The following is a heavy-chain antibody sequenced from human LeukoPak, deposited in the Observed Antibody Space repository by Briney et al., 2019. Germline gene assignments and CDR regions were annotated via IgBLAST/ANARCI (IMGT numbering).Heavy chain of an antibody. CDR3: AREGFSAGYYYMDV. V-gene: IGHV4-59*01. CDR2: IYSSGST. D-gene: IGHD1-26*01. CDR1: GGSISQYY. Sequence: SETLSLTCSVSGGSISQYYWGWIRQPPGKRLEWMGQIYSSGSTDYNPSLKSRVSISMDSSEHQFSLKLSSPTAADTAVYSCAREGFSAGYYYMDVWGKGTTVTVSS. J-gene: IGHJ6*03.